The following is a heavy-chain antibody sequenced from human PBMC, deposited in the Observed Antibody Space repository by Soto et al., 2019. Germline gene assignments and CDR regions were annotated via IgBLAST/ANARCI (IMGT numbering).Heavy chain of an antibody. CDR3: AKDLSITMIVVVINNAFDI. V-gene: IGHV3-23*01. D-gene: IGHD3-22*01. J-gene: IGHJ3*02. CDR2: ISGSGGST. CDR1: GFTFSSYA. Sequence: PGGSLRVSCAASGFTFSSYAMSWVRQAPGKGLEWVSAISGSGGSTYYADSVKGRFTISRDNSKNTLYLQMNSLRAEDTAVYYCAKDLSITMIVVVINNAFDIWGHGTMVTVSS.